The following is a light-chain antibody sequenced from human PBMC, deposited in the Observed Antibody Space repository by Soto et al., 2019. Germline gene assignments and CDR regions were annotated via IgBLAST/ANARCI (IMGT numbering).Light chain of an antibody. V-gene: IGKV1-5*01. J-gene: IGKJ2*01. CDR2: DAS. CDR1: QSISSW. Sequence: DIQMTQSPSTLSASVGDRVTITCRASQSISSWLAWYQQKPGKAPKLLIYDASSLESGVPSRFSGSGSGTEFTLTISSLQPDDFATYYCQQYNSYSPYTFGQGTKLELK. CDR3: QQYNSYSPYT.